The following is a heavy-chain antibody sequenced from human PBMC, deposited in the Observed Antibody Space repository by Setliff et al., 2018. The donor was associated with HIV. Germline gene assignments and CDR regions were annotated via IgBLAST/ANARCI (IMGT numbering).Heavy chain of an antibody. CDR1: GFTFSDYE. CDR2: ISSSGSTI. V-gene: IGHV3-48*03. J-gene: IGHJ4*02. Sequence: PGGSLRLSCAASGFTFSDYEMNWVRQAPGKGLEWLSYISSSGSTIYYADSVKGRFTVSRDNAKNSLYLQMNSLRAEDTAVYYCAKDRSGSYSFARDWGQGTLVTVSS. CDR3: AKDRSGSYSFARD. D-gene: IGHD1-26*01.